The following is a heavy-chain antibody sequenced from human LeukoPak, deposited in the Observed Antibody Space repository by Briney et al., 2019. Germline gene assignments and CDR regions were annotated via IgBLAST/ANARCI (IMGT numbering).Heavy chain of an antibody. CDR3: ARDHRSAMEYYYYYYYMDV. V-gene: IGHV1-46*01. CDR1: GYTFTGYY. CDR2: INPSGGST. D-gene: IGHD5-18*01. J-gene: IGHJ6*03. Sequence: ASVKVSCKASGYTFTGYYMHWVRQAPGQGLEWMGIINPSGGSTSYAQKFQGRVTMTRDMSTSTVYMELSSLRSEDTAVYYCARDHRSAMEYYYYYYYMDVWGKGTTVTVSS.